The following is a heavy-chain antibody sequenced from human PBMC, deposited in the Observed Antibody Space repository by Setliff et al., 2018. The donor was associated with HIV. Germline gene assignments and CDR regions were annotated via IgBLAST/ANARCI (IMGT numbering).Heavy chain of an antibody. CDR1: GFSFSDFW. Sequence: PGGSLRLSCAASGFSFSDFWMHWVRQVPGKGLAWVSRVYSAGTTTTHADSVKGRFTISRDNGKNTLYLQMNSLRAEDSAVYFCARVGLGGAFDIWGQGTKVTVSS. V-gene: IGHV3-74*01. J-gene: IGHJ3*02. D-gene: IGHD1-26*01. CDR2: VYSAGTTT. CDR3: ARVGLGGAFDI.